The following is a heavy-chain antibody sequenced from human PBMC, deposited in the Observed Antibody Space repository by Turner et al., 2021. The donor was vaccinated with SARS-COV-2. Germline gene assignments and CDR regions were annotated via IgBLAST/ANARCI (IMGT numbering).Heavy chain of an antibody. CDR2: ISYDGNNK. D-gene: IGHD4-4*01. CDR1: GFPFSSYG. V-gene: IGHV3-30*18. J-gene: IGHJ4*02. CDR3: AKQLGLYSNPMYYFDY. Sequence: QVQLVESGGGVVQPGRSLRLSFAASGFPFSSYGMHWVRQAQGKGLEWVAVISYDGNNKYYADSVKGRFTISRDNSKNTLYLQMNSLRAEDTAVYYCAKQLGLYSNPMYYFDYWGQGTLVTVSS.